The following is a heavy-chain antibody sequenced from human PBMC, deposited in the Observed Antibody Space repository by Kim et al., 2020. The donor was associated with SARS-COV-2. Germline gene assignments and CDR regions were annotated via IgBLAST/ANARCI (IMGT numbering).Heavy chain of an antibody. V-gene: IGHV3-23*01. J-gene: IGHJ5*01. Sequence: GGSLRLSCAASGFTFSRYAMSWVRPAPGKGLEWVSAIRCSGSNTYYGGSVKGRFTISRDNSKNTMYLQMNSLRAEDTAVYYCAKDSGSDYGDQLDSWGQETLVTVSS. CDR3: AKDSGSDYGDQLDS. CDR2: IRCSGSNT. D-gene: IGHD4-17*01. CDR1: GFTFSRYA.